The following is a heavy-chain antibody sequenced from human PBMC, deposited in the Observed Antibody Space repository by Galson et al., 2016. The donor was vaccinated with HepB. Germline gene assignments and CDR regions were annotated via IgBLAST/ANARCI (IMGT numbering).Heavy chain of an antibody. V-gene: IGHV1-18*01. CDR2: ISAYNGNT. CDR3: AGDWLAAVFDY. Sequence: SVKVSCKASGYTSASSGISWLRHALGQGLEWMGWISAYNGNTNYAQKLQGRVTMTSDTSTSTAYMELRSLRTDDTAVDYCAGDWLAAVFDYWGQGTLVTVSS. D-gene: IGHD6-19*01. CDR1: GYTSASSG. J-gene: IGHJ4*02.